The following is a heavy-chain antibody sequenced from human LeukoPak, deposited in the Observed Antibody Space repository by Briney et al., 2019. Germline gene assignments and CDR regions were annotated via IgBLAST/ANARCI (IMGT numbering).Heavy chain of an antibody. D-gene: IGHD6-13*01. V-gene: IGHV1-69*04. Sequence: ASVKVSCKASGGTFSSYAISWVRQAPGQGLEWMGRIIPILGIANYAQKFQGRVTITADKSTSTAYMELSSLRSEDTAVYYCAREGGVYSSSEEYGMDVWGKGTTVTVSS. J-gene: IGHJ6*04. CDR3: AREGGVYSSSEEYGMDV. CDR2: IIPILGIA. CDR1: GGTFSSYA.